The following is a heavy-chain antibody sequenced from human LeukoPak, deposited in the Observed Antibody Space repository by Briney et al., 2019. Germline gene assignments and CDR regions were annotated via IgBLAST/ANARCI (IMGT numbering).Heavy chain of an antibody. CDR1: GFTFSSYG. V-gene: IGHV3-33*01. CDR2: IWYDGSNK. Sequence: PGGSLRLSCAASGFTFSSYGMHWVRQAPGKGLEWVAVIWYDGSNKYYADSVKGRFTISRDNSKNTLYLQMNSLRAEDTAVYYCARVRDTRYLRSYYYGMDVWGQGTTVTVSS. CDR3: ARVRDTRYLRSYYYGMDV. J-gene: IGHJ6*02. D-gene: IGHD4-17*01.